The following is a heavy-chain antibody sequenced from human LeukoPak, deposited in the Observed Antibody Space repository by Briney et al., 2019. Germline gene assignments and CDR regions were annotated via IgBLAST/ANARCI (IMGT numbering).Heavy chain of an antibody. Sequence: ASVKVSCKASGYTFTSYGISWVRQAPAHGLEWMGWVSAYNGNTNYAQKLQGRVTMTTDTSTSTAYMELRSLRSDDTAVYYCARGGYCSSTSCYVMDVWGKGTTVTVSS. CDR3: ARGGYCSSTSCYVMDV. CDR2: VSAYNGNT. J-gene: IGHJ6*04. CDR1: GYTFTSYG. V-gene: IGHV1-18*01. D-gene: IGHD2-2*01.